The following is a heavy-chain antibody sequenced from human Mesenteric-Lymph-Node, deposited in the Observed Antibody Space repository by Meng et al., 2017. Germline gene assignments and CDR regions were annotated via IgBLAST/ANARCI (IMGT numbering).Heavy chain of an antibody. CDR2: IYSGGST. CDR3: ARESSGYYPQFDY. J-gene: IGHJ4*02. D-gene: IGHD3-22*01. CDR1: GFTVSSNY. V-gene: IGHV3-66*02. Sequence: GESLKISCAASGFTVSSNYMSWVRQAPGKGLEWVSVIYSGGSTYYADSVKGRFTISRDNSKNTLYLQMNSLRAEDTAVYYCARESSGYYPQFDYWGQGTRVTGSS.